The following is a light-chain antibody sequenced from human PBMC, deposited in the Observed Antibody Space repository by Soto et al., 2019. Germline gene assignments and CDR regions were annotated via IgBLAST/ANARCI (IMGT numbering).Light chain of an antibody. Sequence: QSALTQPASVSGSPGQSFTISCTGTSSDVGGYDYVSWYQHHPGKAPKLMIYDVSNRPSGVSNRFSGSKSGNTASLTISGLQAEDEADYYCSSYTSSSTLVLFGGGTKADRP. CDR2: DVS. J-gene: IGLJ2*01. CDR3: SSYTSSSTLVL. CDR1: SSDVGGYDY. V-gene: IGLV2-14*03.